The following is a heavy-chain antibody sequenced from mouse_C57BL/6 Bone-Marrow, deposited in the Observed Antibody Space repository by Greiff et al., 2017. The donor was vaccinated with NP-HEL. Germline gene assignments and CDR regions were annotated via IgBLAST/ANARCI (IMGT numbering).Heavy chain of an antibody. CDR1: GFNIKDDY. CDR2: IDPENGDT. CDR3: TTFGYQFAY. Sequence: EVQLQQSGAELVRPGASVKLSCTASGFNIKDDYMHWVKQRPEQGLEWIGWIDPENGDTEYASKFQGKATITAYTSSNTAYLQLSSLTSEDTAVYYCTTFGYQFAYWGQGTLVTVSA. D-gene: IGHD2-2*01. V-gene: IGHV14-4*01. J-gene: IGHJ3*01.